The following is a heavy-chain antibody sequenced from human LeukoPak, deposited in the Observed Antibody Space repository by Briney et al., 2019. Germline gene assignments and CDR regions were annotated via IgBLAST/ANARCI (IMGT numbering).Heavy chain of an antibody. V-gene: IGHV4-34*01. CDR2: INHSGST. CDR1: GGSFSGYY. Sequence: PSETLSLTCAVYGGSFSGYYWSWIRQPPGKGLEWIGEINHSGSTNYNPSLKSRVTISVDTSKNQFSLKLSSVTAADTAVYYCAGVGRAGSWYLLYFDYWGQGTLVTVSS. D-gene: IGHD6-13*01. J-gene: IGHJ4*02. CDR3: AGVGRAGSWYLLYFDY.